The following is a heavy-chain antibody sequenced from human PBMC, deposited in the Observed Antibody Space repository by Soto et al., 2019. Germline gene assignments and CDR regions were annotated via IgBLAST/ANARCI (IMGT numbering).Heavy chain of an antibody. CDR2: IYYRGNT. D-gene: IGHD3-9*01. Sequence: SETLSLTCSVSGDSSNSDKYYWVWIRQPPGEGPEWIGSIYYRGNTYYNPSLQTRVTISLDKSKSQVSLKLNSVTAADSAVYFCARLEGLATISYYFDFWGQGALVTVSS. CDR1: GDSSNSDKYY. V-gene: IGHV4-39*01. J-gene: IGHJ4*02. CDR3: ARLEGLATISYYFDF.